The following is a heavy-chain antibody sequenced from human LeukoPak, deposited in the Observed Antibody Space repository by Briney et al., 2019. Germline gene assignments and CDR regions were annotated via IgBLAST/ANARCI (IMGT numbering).Heavy chain of an antibody. CDR3: AKGAYYDFWSGYP. CDR2: IRYDGSNK. J-gene: IGHJ5*02. CDR1: GFTFSSYG. D-gene: IGHD3-3*01. V-gene: IGHV3-30*02. Sequence: GGSLRLSCAASGFTFSSYGMHWVRQAPGKGLEWVAFIRYDGSNKYYADSAKGRFTISRDNSKNTLYLQMNSLRAEDTAVYYCAKGAYYDFWSGYPWGQGTLVTVSS.